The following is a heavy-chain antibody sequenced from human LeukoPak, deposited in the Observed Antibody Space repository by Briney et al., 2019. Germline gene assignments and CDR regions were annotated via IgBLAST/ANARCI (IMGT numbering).Heavy chain of an antibody. CDR3: ARAAPQSPNYGMDV. CDR1: GFTFSSYA. CDR2: ISYDGSDE. J-gene: IGHJ6*02. Sequence: GRSLRLSCAASGFTFSSYAMHWVRQAPGKGREGVAIISYDGSDEYYVDSVKGRLTIYRDNSKNTLNLHMNSLRAEDTAVYYCARAAPQSPNYGMDVWGQGTTVTVSS. D-gene: IGHD2-15*01. V-gene: IGHV3-30-3*01.